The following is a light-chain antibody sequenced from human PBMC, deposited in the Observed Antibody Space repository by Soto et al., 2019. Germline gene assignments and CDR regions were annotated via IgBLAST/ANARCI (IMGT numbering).Light chain of an antibody. J-gene: IGKJ2*01. CDR2: RAS. V-gene: IGKV1-5*03. Sequence: DIQMTQSPSTLSASVGDRVSITCRASQSISTYLAWYQQKPGRAPQALIHRASSLESGVPSRFSGSGSGTGFTLTISSLLPDDFATYYCQQYNEYPYTFGQGTKLEIK. CDR3: QQYNEYPYT. CDR1: QSISTY.